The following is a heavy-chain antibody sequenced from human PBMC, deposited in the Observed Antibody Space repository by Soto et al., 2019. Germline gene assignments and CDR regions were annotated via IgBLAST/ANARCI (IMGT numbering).Heavy chain of an antibody. J-gene: IGHJ4*02. V-gene: IGHV1-2*04. CDR2: INPNSGDT. D-gene: IGHD2-15*01. CDR1: GDTFIGYD. CDR3: AREGGYCSGGSCFDY. Sequence: ASVKVSCKTSGDTFIGYDMHWVRQAPGQGLEWMGWINPNSGDTKYAQKFQGWVTMTRDTSVSTAYMELSRLKSDDTAVYYCAREGGYCSGGSCFDYWGQGTLVTVSS.